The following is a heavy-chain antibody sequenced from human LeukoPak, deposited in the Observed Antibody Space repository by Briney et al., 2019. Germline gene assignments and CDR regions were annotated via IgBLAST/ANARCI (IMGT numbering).Heavy chain of an antibody. CDR3: ARTYYYGSGSYYPFDY. Sequence: SETLSLTCTVSGGSMSSYYWSWIRQPPGKGLEWIGYIYYSGSTNYNPSLKSQVTISVDTSKNQFSLKLSSVTAADTAVYYCARTYYYGSGSYYPFDYWGQGTLVTVSS. V-gene: IGHV4-59*01. CDR2: IYYSGST. CDR1: GGSMSSYY. J-gene: IGHJ4*02. D-gene: IGHD3-10*01.